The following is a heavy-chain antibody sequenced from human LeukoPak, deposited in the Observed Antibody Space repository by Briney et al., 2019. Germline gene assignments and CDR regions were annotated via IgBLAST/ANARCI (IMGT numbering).Heavy chain of an antibody. CDR1: GFTFSSYA. J-gene: IGHJ4*02. V-gene: IGHV3-74*01. D-gene: IGHD2-2*01. Sequence: PGGSLRLSCAASGFTFSSYAMSWVRHAPGKGLVWVSHINSDGSWTSYADSVKGRFTISKDNAKNTVYLQMNNLRAEDTAVYYCVSFYETYWGRGTLVTVSS. CDR2: INSDGSWT. CDR3: VSFYETY.